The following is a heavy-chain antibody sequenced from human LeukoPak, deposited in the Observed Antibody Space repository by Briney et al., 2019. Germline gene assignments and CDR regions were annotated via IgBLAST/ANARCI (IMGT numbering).Heavy chain of an antibody. CDR3: ARDKHYCTNGVCYPILDF. J-gene: IGHJ4*02. CDR1: GFTFSSYW. V-gene: IGHV3-7*03. D-gene: IGHD2-8*01. Sequence: GGSLRLSCAASGFTFSSYWMNWARQAPGKGLEWVASINHNGNVNYYVDSVKGRFTISRDNAKNSLYLQMSNLRAEDTAVYYRARDKHYCTNGVCYPILDFWGQGTLVTVSS. CDR2: INHNGNVN.